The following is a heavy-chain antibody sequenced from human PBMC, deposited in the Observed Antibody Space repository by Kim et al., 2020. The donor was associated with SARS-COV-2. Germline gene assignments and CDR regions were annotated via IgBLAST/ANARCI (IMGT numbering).Heavy chain of an antibody. CDR3: ARSFLATVVTPGSAFDI. D-gene: IGHD4-17*01. Sequence: GGSLRLSCAASGFTFSSYSMNWVRQAPGKGLEWVSSISSSSSYIYYADSVKGRFTISRDNAKNSLYLQMNSLRAEDTAVYYCARSFLATVVTPGSAFDIWGQGTMVTVSS. J-gene: IGHJ3*02. CDR1: GFTFSSYS. CDR2: ISSSSSYI. V-gene: IGHV3-21*01.